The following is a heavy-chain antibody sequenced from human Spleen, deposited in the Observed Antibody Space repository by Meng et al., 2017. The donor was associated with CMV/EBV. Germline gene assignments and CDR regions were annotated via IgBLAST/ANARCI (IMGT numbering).Heavy chain of an antibody. CDR2: IKRKTDGGTT. CDR3: TTDPTIKRIVVARYYSDY. CDR1: GFTFSDAW. Sequence: GGSLRLSCAASGFTFSDAWMTWVRQAPGKGLEWVGRIKRKTDGGTTDYAGPVKGRFTISRDDSKTTLYLRMNSLRTEDTAVYYCTTDPTIKRIVVARYYSDYWGQGTLVTVSS. V-gene: IGHV3-15*01. J-gene: IGHJ4*02. D-gene: IGHD3-22*01.